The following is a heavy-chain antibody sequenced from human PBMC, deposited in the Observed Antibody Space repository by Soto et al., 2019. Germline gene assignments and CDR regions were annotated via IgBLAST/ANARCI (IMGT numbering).Heavy chain of an antibody. J-gene: IGHJ6*02. CDR3: ARDRLQKYYYYYGMDV. Sequence: SCAASGFIFSTYAMHWVRQAPGKGLEWVAIISYDGGNEYYADSVKGRFTISRDNSKNTLFLQMDSLRAGDTAVYYCARDRLQKYYYYYGMDVWGQGTTVTVSS. CDR1: GFIFSTYA. V-gene: IGHV3-30-3*01. CDR2: ISYDGGNE. D-gene: IGHD4-4*01.